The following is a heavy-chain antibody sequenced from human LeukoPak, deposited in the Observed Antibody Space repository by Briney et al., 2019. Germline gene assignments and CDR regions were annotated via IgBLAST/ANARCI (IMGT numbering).Heavy chain of an antibody. D-gene: IGHD1-7*01. Sequence: GGSLRLPCSASGFTFRNYAMSWVRQAPGKGLEWVSGISDSGGSTYHADSVKGRFTISRDNSKNTLYLQMNPLRAEDTALYYCARAGLYNWNYEGTAYFDYWGQGTLVTVSS. CDR3: ARAGLYNWNYEGTAYFDY. J-gene: IGHJ4*02. V-gene: IGHV3-23*01. CDR1: GFTFRNYA. CDR2: ISDSGGST.